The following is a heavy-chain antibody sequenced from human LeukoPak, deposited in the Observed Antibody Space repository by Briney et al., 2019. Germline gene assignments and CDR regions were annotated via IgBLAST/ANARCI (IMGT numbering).Heavy chain of an antibody. Sequence: AATLSLTCTVACGSVNCYYWNWIRLAPRGRLGLIRFNHYGGYAVYSPSFQGQVSMSVDTSRNQSSLDWSSVTAADTALYYCARDPPEDEWNSLDSWGQGILVTVSS. J-gene: IGHJ4*02. D-gene: IGHD1-7*01. CDR2: NHYGGYA. CDR1: CGSVNCYY. CDR3: ARDPPEDEWNSLDS. V-gene: IGHV4-59*02.